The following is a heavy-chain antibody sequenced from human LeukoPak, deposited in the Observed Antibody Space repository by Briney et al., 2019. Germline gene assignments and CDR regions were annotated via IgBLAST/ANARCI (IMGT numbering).Heavy chain of an antibody. V-gene: IGHV1-2*02. CDR3: ARVVGATTYPLVAFDI. Sequence: ASVKVSCKASRYTFTNYYMHWVRQAPGQGLEWMGWINPKSGGANSAQKFQGRVTMTRDTSISTVYMEVSRLSSDDTAMYYCARVVGATTYPLVAFDIWGQGTMVTVSS. CDR1: RYTFTNYY. CDR2: INPKSGGA. D-gene: IGHD1-26*01. J-gene: IGHJ3*02.